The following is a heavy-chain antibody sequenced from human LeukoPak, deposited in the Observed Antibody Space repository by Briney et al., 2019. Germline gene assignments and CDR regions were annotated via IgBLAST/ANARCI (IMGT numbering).Heavy chain of an antibody. CDR2: INAGNGNT. V-gene: IGHV1-3*01. Sequence: ASVKVSCKASGYTFTSYTIHWVRQAPGQRLEWMGWINAGNGNTKYSQKFQGRVTTTRDTSATTAYMELSSLRSEDTTVYYCARDDNGDSTTWFDYWGQGTLVTVSS. CDR1: GYTFTSYT. D-gene: IGHD4-17*01. CDR3: ARDDNGDSTTWFDY. J-gene: IGHJ4*02.